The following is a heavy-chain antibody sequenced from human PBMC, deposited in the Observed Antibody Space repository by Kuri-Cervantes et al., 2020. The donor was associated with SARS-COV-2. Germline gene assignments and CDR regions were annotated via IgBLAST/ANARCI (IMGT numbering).Heavy chain of an antibody. V-gene: IGHV3-48*03. J-gene: IGHJ4*02. D-gene: IGHD6-19*01. Sequence: GESLKISCVASGFTFSRYEINWVRQAPGKGLEWVSYIGLSDISIKYTDSVKGRFSISRDNAKNSVYSQMNSLRVEDTALYYCARDRGANGWFDYWGPGTLVTVSS. CDR3: ARDRGANGWFDY. CDR2: IGLSDISI. CDR1: GFTFSRYE.